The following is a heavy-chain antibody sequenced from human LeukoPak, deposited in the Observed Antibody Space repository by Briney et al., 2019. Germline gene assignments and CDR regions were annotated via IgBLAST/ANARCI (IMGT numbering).Heavy chain of an antibody. CDR3: ARNFPYSSSYNLDV. CDR1: GFAFSGAA. D-gene: IGHD6-6*01. J-gene: IGHJ4*02. Sequence: GKSLRLSCAASGFAFSGAAMHWVRQAPGKGLEWVAITSFDGSNKFYSDSVKGRFTISRDNPVNTLFLQMTSLSPEDTAIYYCARNFPYSSSYNLDVWGQGTLVTVSS. V-gene: IGHV3-30-3*01. CDR2: TSFDGSNK.